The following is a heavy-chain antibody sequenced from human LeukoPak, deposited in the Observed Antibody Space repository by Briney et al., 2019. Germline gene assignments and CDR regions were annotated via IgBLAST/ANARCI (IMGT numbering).Heavy chain of an antibody. CDR1: GFTCRTYC. CDR3: ARGQLADTY. D-gene: IGHD2-15*01. CDR2: IKPDGSEK. Sequence: PGGSLTLSCSASGFTCRTYCMSWLRQTPGNGLEWVTNIKPDGSEKSYLDSVKGRFTISRDNAKTSVYLQMNSLRVEDTSLCYCARGQLADTYWGQGALVTVSS. V-gene: IGHV3-7*01. J-gene: IGHJ4*02.